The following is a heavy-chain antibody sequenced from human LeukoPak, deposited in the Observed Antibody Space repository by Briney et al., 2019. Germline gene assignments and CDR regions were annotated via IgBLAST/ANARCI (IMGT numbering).Heavy chain of an antibody. D-gene: IGHD3-10*01. CDR3: ARESHVTREDY. CDR2: ISANDGNT. Sequence: GASVKVSCKASGYTFTSYGINWVRQAPGQGLEWMGWISANDGNTDYPQKLQGRVTMTADTSTSTAYMELRSLRSDDTAVYYCARESHVTREDYWGQGTLVTVSS. CDR1: GYTFTSYG. V-gene: IGHV1-18*01. J-gene: IGHJ4*02.